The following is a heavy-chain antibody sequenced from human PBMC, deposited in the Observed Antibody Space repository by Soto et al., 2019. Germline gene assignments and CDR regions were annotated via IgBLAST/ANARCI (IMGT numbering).Heavy chain of an antibody. V-gene: IGHV4-59*08. CDR2: MYNSGSA. CDR3: ARHGSIYSNTWYDFDY. D-gene: IGHD4-4*01. Sequence: SETLSLTCIVSGGSLSSYYWSWIRQPPGKGLEWVGYMYNSGSANYNPSLKSRVTISVDMSQNQFSLKLTSVTAADTAVYYCARHGSIYSNTWYDFDYWGQGTLVTVSS. J-gene: IGHJ4*02. CDR1: GGSLSSYY.